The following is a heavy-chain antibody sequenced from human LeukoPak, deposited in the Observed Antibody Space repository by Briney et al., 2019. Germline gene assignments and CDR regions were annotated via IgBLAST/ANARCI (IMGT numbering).Heavy chain of an antibody. Sequence: XTXTXXXXXIXSSSXYWGWIRQSPGKGLXWIGSIYYSGSTYYNPSLKSRVTISVDTSKNQFSLKLSSVTAADTAVYYCAVMAGSHYYGMDVWGQGTTVTVSS. CDR3: AVMAGSHYYGMDV. CDR2: IYYSGST. J-gene: IGHJ6*02. D-gene: IGHD6-19*01. V-gene: IGHV4-39*01. CDR1: XXXIXSSSXY.